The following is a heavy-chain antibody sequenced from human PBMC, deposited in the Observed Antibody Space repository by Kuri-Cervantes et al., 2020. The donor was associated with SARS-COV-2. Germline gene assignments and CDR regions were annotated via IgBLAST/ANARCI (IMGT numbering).Heavy chain of an antibody. J-gene: IGHJ5*02. CDR3: ARDRYCSSTSCSYWFDP. V-gene: IGHV1-2*02. CDR1: GGTFSSYA. Sequence: ASVKVSCKASGGTFSSYAVSWVRQAPGQGLEWMGWINPNSGGTNYAQKFQGRVTMTRDTSISTAYMELSRLRSDDTAVYYCARDRYCSSTSCSYWFDPWGQGTLVTVSS. CDR2: INPNSGGT. D-gene: IGHD2-2*01.